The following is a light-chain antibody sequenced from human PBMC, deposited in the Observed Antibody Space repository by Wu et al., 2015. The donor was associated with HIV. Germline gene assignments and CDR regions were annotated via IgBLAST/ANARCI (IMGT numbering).Light chain of an antibody. CDR2: GAS. V-gene: IGKV3-15*01. J-gene: IGKJ1*01. CDR1: QSISSN. CDR3: QQYNNWPPWT. Sequence: EIVMTQSPATLSVSPGERATLSCRASQSISSNLAWYQHKPGQAPRLLIYGASTRATGIPARFSGSGSGTDFTLTISSMLSEDFAVYYCQQYNNWPPWTFGQGTKVEIK.